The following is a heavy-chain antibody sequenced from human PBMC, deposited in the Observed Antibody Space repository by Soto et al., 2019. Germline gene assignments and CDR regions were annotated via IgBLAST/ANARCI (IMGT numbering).Heavy chain of an antibody. CDR1: GFTFSTYW. V-gene: IGHV3-74*01. D-gene: IGHD2-15*01. J-gene: IGHJ4*02. CDR2: ISSDGSST. Sequence: GGSLRLSCAASGFTFSTYWMQWVRQGPGRGLVWVSRISSDGSSTTYADSVKGRFTTSRDNARNTLYLQMDSLRAEDTAIYYCARATGSNNPFDSWGQGTLVTVSS. CDR3: ARATGSNNPFDS.